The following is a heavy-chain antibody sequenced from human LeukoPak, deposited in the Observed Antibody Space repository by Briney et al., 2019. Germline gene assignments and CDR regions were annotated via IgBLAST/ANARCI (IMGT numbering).Heavy chain of an antibody. CDR2: IYYSGST. J-gene: IGHJ4*02. CDR1: GGSISSSSSY. V-gene: IGHV4-39*01. CDR3: ARGGYYYGSGSYSYLDY. Sequence: PSETLSLTCTVSGGSISSSSSYWGWIRQPPGKGLEWIVSIYYSGSTYYNPSLKSRVTISVDTSKNQFSLKLSSVTAADTAVYYCARGGYYYGSGSYSYLDYWGQGTLVTVSS. D-gene: IGHD3-10*01.